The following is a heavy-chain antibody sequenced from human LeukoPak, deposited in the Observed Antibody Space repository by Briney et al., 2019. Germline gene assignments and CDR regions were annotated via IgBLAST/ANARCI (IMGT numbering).Heavy chain of an antibody. CDR1: GGSISGCY. J-gene: IGHJ2*01. V-gene: IGHV4-59*01. CDR2: IYYSGGT. Sequence: PSETLSLTCTVSGGSISGCYWTWSGQPPGGGVQGRGDIYYSGGTNNNPSLGGRRSISVDRCKNQFSLMLRSVSAADTAIYYCVKMGYDSTASHRNWYFDLWGRGTLVTVSS. CDR3: VKMGYDSTASHRNWYFDL. D-gene: IGHD3-22*01.